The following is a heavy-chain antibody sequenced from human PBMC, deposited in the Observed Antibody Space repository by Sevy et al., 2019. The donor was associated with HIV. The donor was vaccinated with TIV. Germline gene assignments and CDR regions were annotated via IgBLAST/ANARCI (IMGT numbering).Heavy chain of an antibody. CDR1: GFSITSYW. Sequence: GGSLRLSCAGSGFSITSYWMHWVRQAPGKGLVWVSRMNEDGSVTNHADSVRGRFIISRDNAKNTLYLQMNSLRVEDTAVYYCVKDSGGPTDYWGQGTLVTVSS. CDR2: MNEDGSVT. V-gene: IGHV3-74*01. J-gene: IGHJ4*02. CDR3: VKDSGGPTDY. D-gene: IGHD3-16*01.